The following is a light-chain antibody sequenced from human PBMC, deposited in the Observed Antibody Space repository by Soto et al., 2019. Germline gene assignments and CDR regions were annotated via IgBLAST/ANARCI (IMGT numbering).Light chain of an antibody. CDR1: QSVSSD. CDR3: QQQNSWPLT. V-gene: IGKV3-15*01. CDR2: GAS. J-gene: IGKJ4*01. Sequence: EIVMTQSPATLSVSPGERVTLSCRASQSVSSDLAWYQQKPGQAPRLLINGASTRATGVPARFSGSGSGTEFTLTISSLQSEDFAVYYCQQQNSWPLTFGGGTKVDIK.